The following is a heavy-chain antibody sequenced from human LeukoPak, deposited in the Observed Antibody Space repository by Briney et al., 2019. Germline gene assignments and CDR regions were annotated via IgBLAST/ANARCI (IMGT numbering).Heavy chain of an antibody. D-gene: IGHD3-10*01. V-gene: IGHV4-39*01. CDR1: GGSISDRSYY. CDR2: DDYSGAT. J-gene: IGHJ5*02. CDR3: ASEIRTYYYGSGSHPETNWFDT. Sequence: SETLSLTCTVSGGSISDRSYYWAWIRQPPGKGLEWIGSDDYSGATYYNPSLKSRVTISVDTSKNQMSLKLYSVTAADSAVYYCASEIRTYYYGSGSHPETNWFDTWGQGTQVTVSS.